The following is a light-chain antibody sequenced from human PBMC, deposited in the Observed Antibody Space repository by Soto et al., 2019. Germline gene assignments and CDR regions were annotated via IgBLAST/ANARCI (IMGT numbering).Light chain of an antibody. CDR3: QQYGSSPPWT. V-gene: IGKV3-20*01. J-gene: IGKJ1*01. Sequence: EIVLTQSPGTLSLSPGERATLSCRASQSVSSSYLAWYQQTPGQAPRLLIYGASNRATGIPDRFSGSGSGTDFTLTISRLEPEDFAVYYCQQYGSSPPWTFGQGTKVEIK. CDR1: QSVSSSY. CDR2: GAS.